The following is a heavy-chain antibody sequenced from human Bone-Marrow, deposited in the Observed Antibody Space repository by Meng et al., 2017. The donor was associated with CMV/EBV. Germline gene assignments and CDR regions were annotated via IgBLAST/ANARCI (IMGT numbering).Heavy chain of an antibody. CDR1: GFTFSSYG. D-gene: IGHD4-23*01. J-gene: IGHJ4*02. Sequence: GESLKISCAASGFTFSSYGMHWVRQAPGKGLEWVAFIRYDGSNKYYADSVKGRFTISRDNSKNTLYLQMNSLRAEDTALYYCANYGGNSPYNWGQGTLVTVSS. CDR2: IRYDGSNK. CDR3: ANYGGNSPYN. V-gene: IGHV3-30*02.